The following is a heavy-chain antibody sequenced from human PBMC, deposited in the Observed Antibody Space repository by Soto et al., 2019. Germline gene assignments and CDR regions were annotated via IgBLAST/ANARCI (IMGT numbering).Heavy chain of an antibody. Sequence: PGGSLRLSCAASGFTFSSYGMHWVRQAPGKGLEWVAVISYDGSNKYYADSVKGRFTISRDNSKNTLYLQMNSLRAEDTAVYYCAKDMANLDYWGQGTLVTVSS. CDR3: AKDMANLDY. J-gene: IGHJ4*02. D-gene: IGHD3-10*01. CDR2: ISYDGSNK. V-gene: IGHV3-30*18. CDR1: GFTFSSYG.